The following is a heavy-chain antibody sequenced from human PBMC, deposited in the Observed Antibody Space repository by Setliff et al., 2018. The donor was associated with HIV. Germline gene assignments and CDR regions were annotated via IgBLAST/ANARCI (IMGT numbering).Heavy chain of an antibody. D-gene: IGHD5-18*01. CDR1: GGSINSYY. CDR3: ARHGRYSSPPGY. Sequence: SETLSLTCTVSGGSINSYYWSWIRQPPGKGLEWIGYIFDSGSTNYNPSFESQVTISVDTSKNQVSLKLTSVTAADTAVYYCARHGRYSSPPGYWGQGTLVTVSS. J-gene: IGHJ4*02. V-gene: IGHV4-59*08. CDR2: IFDSGST.